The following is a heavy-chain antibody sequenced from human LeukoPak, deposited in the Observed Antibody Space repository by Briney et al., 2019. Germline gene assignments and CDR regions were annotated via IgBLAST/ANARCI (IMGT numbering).Heavy chain of an antibody. D-gene: IGHD3-22*01. CDR3: ARDLYDSSGYHPSIDY. Sequence: ASVKVSCKASGYTFTGYYMHWVRQAPGQGLEWMGWINPNSGGTNYAQKFQGRVTMTRDTSISTAYMELSRLRSDDTAVYYCARDLYDSSGYHPSIDYWGLGTLVTVSS. V-gene: IGHV1-2*02. J-gene: IGHJ4*02. CDR2: INPNSGGT. CDR1: GYTFTGYY.